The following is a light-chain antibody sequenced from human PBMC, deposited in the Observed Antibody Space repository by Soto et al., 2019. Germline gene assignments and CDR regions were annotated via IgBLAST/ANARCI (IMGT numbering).Light chain of an antibody. J-gene: IGKJ1*01. CDR3: QQSSRRPKT. Sequence: QMTQSRSASATSVGDILSLICRASQTVTSYLNWYQQKPGKAPKLLIYAASTLQSGVPSRFSGSGSGTEFTVTIISLQPEDFAPYYCQQSSRRPKTFARGTKVDIK. CDR2: AAS. V-gene: IGKV1-39*01. CDR1: QTVTSY.